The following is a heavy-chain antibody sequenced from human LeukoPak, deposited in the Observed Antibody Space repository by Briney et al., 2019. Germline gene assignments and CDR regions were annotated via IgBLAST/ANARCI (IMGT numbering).Heavy chain of an antibody. CDR1: GYSFTSYW. J-gene: IGHJ3*02. V-gene: IGHV5-51*01. D-gene: IGHD1-26*01. CDR3: ARLRIVGATKTRNAFDI. Sequence: KGGESLKISCKGSGYSFTSYWIGWVRQMPGKGLEWMGIIYPGDSDTRYSPSFQGQVTISADKSISTAYLQWSSLKASDTAMYYCARLRIVGATKTRNAFDIWGQGTMVTVSS. CDR2: IYPGDSDT.